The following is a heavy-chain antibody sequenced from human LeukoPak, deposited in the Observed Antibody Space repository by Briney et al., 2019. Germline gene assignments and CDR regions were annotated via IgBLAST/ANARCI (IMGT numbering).Heavy chain of an antibody. J-gene: IGHJ5*02. D-gene: IGHD3-9*01. V-gene: IGHV3-48*01. CDR1: GFTFSSYS. CDR2: ISSSSSTI. Sequence: GGSLRLSCAASGFTFSSYSMNWVRQAPGKGLEWVSYISSSSSTIYYADSVKGRFTISRDNAENSLYLQMNSLRAEDTAVYYCARALRYFDWLSTSPEYNWFDPWGQGTLVTVSS. CDR3: ARALRYFDWLSTSPEYNWFDP.